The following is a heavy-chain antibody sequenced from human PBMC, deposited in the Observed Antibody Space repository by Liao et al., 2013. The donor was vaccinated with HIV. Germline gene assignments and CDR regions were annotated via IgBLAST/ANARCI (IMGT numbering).Heavy chain of an antibody. D-gene: IGHD1-26*01. CDR2: IYYSGST. CDR3: AVTPGATSALDY. Sequence: QVQLQESGPGLVKPSQTLSLTCTVSGGSISSGDYYWNWIRQPPGKGLEWIGYIYYSGSTYYNPSLKSRITISLDTSKNQFSLKLSSVTAADTAVYYCAVTPGATSALDYWGQGTLVTVSS. CDR1: GGSISSGDYY. J-gene: IGHJ4*02. V-gene: IGHV4-30-4*08.